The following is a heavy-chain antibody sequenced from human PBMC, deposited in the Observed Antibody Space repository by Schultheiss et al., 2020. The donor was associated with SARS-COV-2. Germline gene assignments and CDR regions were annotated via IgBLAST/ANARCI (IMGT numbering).Heavy chain of an antibody. CDR1: GFTFSGSA. D-gene: IGHD2-2*01. CDR3: TRQSLYCSSTSCPRIDYGLGV. J-gene: IGHJ6*02. CDR2: IRSKANSYAT. Sequence: GESLKISCAASGFTFSGSAMHWVRQASGKGLEWVGRIRSKANSYATAYAASVKGRFTISRDDSKNTAYLQMNSLKTEDTAVYYCTRQSLYCSSTSCPRIDYGLGVWGPGTMVTVSS. V-gene: IGHV3-73*01.